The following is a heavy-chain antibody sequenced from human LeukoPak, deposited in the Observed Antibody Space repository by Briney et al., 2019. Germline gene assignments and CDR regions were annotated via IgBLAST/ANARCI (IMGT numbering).Heavy chain of an antibody. CDR3: AREVLAVAGTSDDY. CDR2: MNPNSGNT. V-gene: IGHV1-8*01. D-gene: IGHD6-19*01. J-gene: IGHJ4*02. Sequence: ASVKVSCKASGYTFTSYDINWVRQATGQGLEWMGWMNPNSGNTGYAQKFQGRVTMTRNTSISTAYMELSSLRSEDTAVYYCAREVLAVAGTSDDYWCQGTLVTVSS. CDR1: GYTFTSYD.